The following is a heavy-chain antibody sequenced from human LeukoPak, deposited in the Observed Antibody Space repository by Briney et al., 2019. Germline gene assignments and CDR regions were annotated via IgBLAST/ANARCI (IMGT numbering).Heavy chain of an antibody. Sequence: SGESLRLSCAASGFTFSDFYMSWIRQAPGKGLECVSYISGSGYTIYYPDSVKGRFTISRDNAKNSLYLQMNSLRAEDMALYYCAKDIRDFWSGYTFDYWGQGTLVTVSS. D-gene: IGHD3-3*01. CDR3: AKDIRDFWSGYTFDY. CDR2: ISGSGYTI. J-gene: IGHJ4*02. V-gene: IGHV3-11*01. CDR1: GFTFSDFY.